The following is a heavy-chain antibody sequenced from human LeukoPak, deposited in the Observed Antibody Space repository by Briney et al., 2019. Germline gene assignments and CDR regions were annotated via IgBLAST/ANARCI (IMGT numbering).Heavy chain of an antibody. J-gene: IGHJ5*02. CDR3: ARPYDFWSGTYNWFDP. CDR2: INPNSGGT. V-gene: IGHV1-2*02. Sequence: ASVKVSCKASGYTFTGYYMHWVRQAPGQGREWMGWINPNSGGTNYAQKFQGRVTMTRDTSISTAYMELSRLRSDDPAVYYCARPYDFWSGTYNWFDPWGQGTLVTVSS. CDR1: GYTFTGYY. D-gene: IGHD3-3*01.